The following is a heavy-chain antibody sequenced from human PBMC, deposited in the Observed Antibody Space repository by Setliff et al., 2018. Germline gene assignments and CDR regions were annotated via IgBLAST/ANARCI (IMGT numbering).Heavy chain of an antibody. Sequence: SETLSLTCSVSGASISSYFWTWIRQPPGKGLEWIGNIHTSESTKHNPSLKSRVTISLDTSKRQFSLKLTSVTAADTAVYYCARALASGSYYGQSSYYMDVWGKGTTVTVSS. CDR1: GASISSYF. V-gene: IGHV4-4*08. CDR2: IHTSEST. J-gene: IGHJ6*03. CDR3: ARALASGSYYGQSSYYMDV. D-gene: IGHD3-10*01.